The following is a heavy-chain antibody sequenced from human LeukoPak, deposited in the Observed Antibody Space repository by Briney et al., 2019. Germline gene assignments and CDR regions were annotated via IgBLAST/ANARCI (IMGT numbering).Heavy chain of an antibody. V-gene: IGHV3-33*01. CDR1: GFTFSSYG. Sequence: GGSLRLSCAASGFTFSSYGMHWVRQAPGKGLEWVAVIWYDGNNKYYADSVKGRFTISRDNSKNTLYLQMNSLRAEDTAVYYCARAYSSSWYYHFDYWGQGTLVTVSS. J-gene: IGHJ4*02. D-gene: IGHD6-13*01. CDR3: ARAYSSSWYYHFDY. CDR2: IWYDGNNK.